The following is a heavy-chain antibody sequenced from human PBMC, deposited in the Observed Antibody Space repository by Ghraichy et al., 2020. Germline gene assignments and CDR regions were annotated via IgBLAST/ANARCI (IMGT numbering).Heavy chain of an antibody. Sequence: SETLSFTCTVSGSPIHTYYWSWIRQAPGAGLEWIGYVYPSGSTNYNPSLKGRVTLSVDTSKRQISLGLTSVGAADTALYYCARHDVDSSLPVGYFDSWGQGILVTVS. CDR2: VYPSGST. CDR3: ARHDVDSSLPVGYFDS. V-gene: IGHV4-4*09. CDR1: GSPIHTYY. J-gene: IGHJ4*02. D-gene: IGHD3-16*02.